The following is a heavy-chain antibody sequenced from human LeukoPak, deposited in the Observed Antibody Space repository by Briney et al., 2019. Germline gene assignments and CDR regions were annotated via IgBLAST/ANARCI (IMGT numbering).Heavy chain of an antibody. CDR2: IYSDNT. D-gene: IGHD3-10*01. CDR3: ARDGRLWFGELSINDAFDI. CDR1: GFTVSSNS. Sequence: PGGSLRLSCTVSGFTVSSNSMSWVRQAPGKGLEWVSFIYSDNTHYSDSVKGRFTISRDNAKNSLYLQMNSLRAEDTAVYYCARDGRLWFGELSINDAFDIWGQGTMVTVSS. J-gene: IGHJ3*02. V-gene: IGHV3-53*01.